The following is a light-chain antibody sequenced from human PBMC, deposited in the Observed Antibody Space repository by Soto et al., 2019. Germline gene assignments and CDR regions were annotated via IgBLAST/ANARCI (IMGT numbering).Light chain of an antibody. CDR1: QSVTNW. V-gene: IGKV1-5*01. CDR2: DAS. Sequence: DIQMTQSPSTLSASVGDRVTITCRARQSVTNWLAWYQQKPGKTPNLLIYDASRLQSGTPSRFSGSGSETEFTLTIYSLQPDDFATYYCQQYTTYPYTFGQGTKVEIK. J-gene: IGKJ2*01. CDR3: QQYTTYPYT.